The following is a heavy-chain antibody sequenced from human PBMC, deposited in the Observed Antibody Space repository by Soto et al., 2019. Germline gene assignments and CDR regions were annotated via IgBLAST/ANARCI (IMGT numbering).Heavy chain of an antibody. CDR1: GYTFTGYY. CDR3: AKGGAIVAAGTRVYLYNAMDV. J-gene: IGHJ6*02. V-gene: IGHV1-2*02. CDR2: INPNSGDT. D-gene: IGHD1-26*01. Sequence: QVQLVQSGTEVKRPGDSVKVSCKASGYTFTGYYVHWVGQAPGQGLEWMGWINPNSGDTYLAQRFQGGVTMNTDTPIGTAYMELRGLTSDDTAEYYCAKGGAIVAAGTRVYLYNAMDVWGQGTTVTVSS.